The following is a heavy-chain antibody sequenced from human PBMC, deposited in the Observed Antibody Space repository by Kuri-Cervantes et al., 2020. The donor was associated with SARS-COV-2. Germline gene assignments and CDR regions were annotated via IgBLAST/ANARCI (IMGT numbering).Heavy chain of an antibody. D-gene: IGHD6-13*01. CDR3: AREGRMGSSSWTLDY. J-gene: IGHJ4*02. V-gene: IGHV3-30*19. CDR2: ISYDGSNK. CDR1: GFTFSSYG. Sequence: GGSLRLSCAASGFTFSSYGMHWVRQAPGKGLEWVAVISYDGSNKYYADSVKGRFTISRDNSKNTLYLQMNSLRAEDTAVYYCAREGRMGSSSWTLDYWGQGTLVTVSS.